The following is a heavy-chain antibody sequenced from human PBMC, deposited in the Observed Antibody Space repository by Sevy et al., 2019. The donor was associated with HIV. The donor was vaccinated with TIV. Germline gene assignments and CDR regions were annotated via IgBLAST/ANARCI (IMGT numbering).Heavy chain of an antibody. CDR1: GFTFSDYY. CDR3: ARDGYYDSSGYYYDDAFDI. V-gene: IGHV3-11*01. D-gene: IGHD3-22*01. J-gene: IGHJ3*02. CDR2: ISSSGSTM. Sequence: GGSLRLSCAASGFTFSDYYMSWIRQAPGKGLEWVSYISSSGSTMYYADSVKGRFTISRDNAKNSLYLQMNSLRAEDTAVYYCARDGYYDSSGYYYDDAFDIWGQGTMVTVSS.